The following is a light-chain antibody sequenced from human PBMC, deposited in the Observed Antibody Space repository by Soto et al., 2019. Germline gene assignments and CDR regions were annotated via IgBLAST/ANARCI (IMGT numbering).Light chain of an antibody. CDR2: DAS. Sequence: DIQMTQSPSSLSASVGDRVTITCRASHTVATYLNWYRQKPGKAPQLLIWDASNLETGVPSRFSGSGSGTDFTLTISSLQPDDFATYYCQQYNSYWTFGQGTKVDIK. J-gene: IGKJ1*01. CDR1: HTVATY. V-gene: IGKV1-5*01. CDR3: QQYNSYWT.